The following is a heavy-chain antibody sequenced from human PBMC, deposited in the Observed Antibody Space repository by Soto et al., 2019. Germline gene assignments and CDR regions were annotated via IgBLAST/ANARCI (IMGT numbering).Heavy chain of an antibody. CDR2: IYYSGST. CDR1: GGSISSSSYY. D-gene: IGHD6-13*01. J-gene: IGHJ6*02. V-gene: IGHV4-39*01. Sequence: QLQLQESGPGLVKPSETLSLTCTVSGGSISSSSYYWGWIRQPPGKGLEWIGSIYYSGSTYYNPSLKSRVTISVDTSKNQFSLKLSSVTAADTAVYYCASPRGYSSSWYGYYYYYGMDVWGQGTTVTVSS. CDR3: ASPRGYSSSWYGYYYYYGMDV.